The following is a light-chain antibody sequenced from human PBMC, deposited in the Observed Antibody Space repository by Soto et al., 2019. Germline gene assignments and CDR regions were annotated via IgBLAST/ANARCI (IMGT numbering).Light chain of an antibody. CDR1: QTISSGF. CDR3: QQYSSSPRT. J-gene: IGKJ5*01. Sequence: EIVLTQSPGILYLSPGDRATLSCRASQTISSGFLAWYQQKVGQAPRLFIYDASNRATGVPDRFSGSGSGTDFSLTISRLEPEDFAVYHCQQYSSSPRTFGQGTRLEIK. CDR2: DAS. V-gene: IGKV3-20*01.